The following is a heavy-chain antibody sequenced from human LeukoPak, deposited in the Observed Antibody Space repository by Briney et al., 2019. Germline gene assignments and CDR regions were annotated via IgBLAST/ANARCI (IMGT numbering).Heavy chain of an antibody. Sequence: GSLRLSCAASGFTFSSYGMHWVRQAPGKGLEWVAFIRYDGSNKYYADSVKGRFTISIDNSKNTLYLQMNSLRAEDTAVYYCARRAGAYTHPYDYWGQGTLVTVS. CDR3: ARRAGAYTHPYDY. CDR2: IRYDGSNK. D-gene: IGHD3-16*01. J-gene: IGHJ4*02. V-gene: IGHV3-30*02. CDR1: GFTFSSYG.